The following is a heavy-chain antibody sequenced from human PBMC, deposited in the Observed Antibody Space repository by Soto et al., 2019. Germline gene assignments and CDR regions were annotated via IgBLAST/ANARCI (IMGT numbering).Heavy chain of an antibody. V-gene: IGHV3-23*01. D-gene: IGHD3-3*01. CDR2: ISGSLGSA. J-gene: IGHJ3*02. CDR3: AKDSRLPGFGLLIHAFDI. Sequence: GGSLRLSCAVSCFTFNDYAMSWVRQAPGKGLEWVSTISGSLGSAYYAASVEGRFTISGDNPNNTLYLQMNSLRVEDTATYYCAKDSRLPGFGLLIHAFDIWGHGTMVTVSS. CDR1: CFTFNDYA.